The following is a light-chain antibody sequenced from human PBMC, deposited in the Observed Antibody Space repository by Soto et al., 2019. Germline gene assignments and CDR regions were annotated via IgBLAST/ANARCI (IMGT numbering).Light chain of an antibody. CDR3: SSYTSSSTPVV. V-gene: IGLV2-14*01. J-gene: IGLJ1*01. CDR2: EVS. CDR1: SSDVGGYNY. Sequence: SVLTQPASVSGSPVQSITISCTGTSSDVGGYNYVSWYQQHPGKAPKLIIYEVSNRPSGVSNRFSGSKSGNTASLTISGLQAEDEADYYCSSYTSSSTPVVFGTGTKVTVL.